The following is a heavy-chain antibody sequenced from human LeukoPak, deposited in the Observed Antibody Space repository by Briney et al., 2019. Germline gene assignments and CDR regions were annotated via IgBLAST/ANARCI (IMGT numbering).Heavy chain of an antibody. CDR1: GNSISSGYY. Sequence: PSETLSLTCTVSGNSISSGYYWGWIRQPPGKGLEWIGSIYHSGRTYYNPSLKSRVTISLDTSKNQFSLKVSSVTAADTAIYYCAKDFSSASYTYYYYYMDVWGKGTTVTVSS. CDR2: IYHSGRT. CDR3: AKDFSSASYTYYYYYMDV. V-gene: IGHV4-38-2*02. J-gene: IGHJ6*03. D-gene: IGHD6-25*01.